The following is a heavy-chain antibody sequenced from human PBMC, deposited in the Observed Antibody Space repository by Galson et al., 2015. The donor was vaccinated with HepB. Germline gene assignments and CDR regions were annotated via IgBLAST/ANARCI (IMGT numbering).Heavy chain of an antibody. CDR2: INAGNGNT. CDR1: GYTFTSYT. J-gene: IGHJ4*02. D-gene: IGHD3-16*01. V-gene: IGHV1-3*01. CDR3: AREGVGGRFDY. Sequence: SVKVSCKASGYTFTSYTMHWVRQAPGQRLEWMGWINAGNGNTKYSQKFQDRVTITRDTSASTAYMELSSLRSEDTAVYYCAREGVGGRFDYWGQGTLVTVSS.